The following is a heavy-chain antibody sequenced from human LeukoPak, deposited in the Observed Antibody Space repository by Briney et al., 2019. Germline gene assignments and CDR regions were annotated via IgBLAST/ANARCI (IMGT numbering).Heavy chain of an antibody. CDR1: RFTFNDYG. Sequence: PGGSLRLSCEGSRFTFNDYGMSWVRQVPGKGLEWVSGINYNGGTTNYGDSVKGRFTISRDNAKNSLYLQMNSLRAEDTAVYYCAGGADYYYYMDVWGKGTTVTISS. V-gene: IGHV3-20*04. D-gene: IGHD3-16*01. CDR2: INYNGGTT. J-gene: IGHJ6*03. CDR3: AGGADYYYYMDV.